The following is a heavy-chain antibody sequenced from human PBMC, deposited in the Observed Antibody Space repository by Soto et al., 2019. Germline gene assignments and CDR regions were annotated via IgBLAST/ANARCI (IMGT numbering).Heavy chain of an antibody. J-gene: IGHJ6*02. CDR3: VKDEGIEAMDV. CDR1: GFTFSRNT. Sequence: GGSLRLSCITSGFTFSRNTMNWVRQAPGKGLEWVASITSSGSYVYYADSVKGRFSASRDNAKNSLSLQMDSLRPDDTAIYFCVKDEGIEAMDVWGQGTTVTVSS. CDR2: ITSSGSYV. D-gene: IGHD3-3*02. V-gene: IGHV3-21*01.